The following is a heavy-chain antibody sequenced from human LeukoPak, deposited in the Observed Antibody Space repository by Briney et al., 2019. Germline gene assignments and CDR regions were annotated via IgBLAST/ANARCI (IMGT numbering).Heavy chain of an antibody. Sequence: ETLSLSCAAYGVTFSGYYMSWIRQPPGKGLEWISYINHSGSTNYYPSLKSRVTISVATSKNKFSLKLSSVTAADTTVYYCARGRWSSTGSAGYNWFDPTGQGNLGTASS. CDR2: INHSGST. CDR1: GVTFSGYY. V-gene: IGHV4-34*01. J-gene: IGHJ5*02. D-gene: IGHD2-2*01. CDR3: ARGRWSSTGSAGYNWFDP.